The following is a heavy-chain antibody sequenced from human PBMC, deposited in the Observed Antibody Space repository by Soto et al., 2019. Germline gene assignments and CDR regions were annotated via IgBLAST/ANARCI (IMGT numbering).Heavy chain of an antibody. D-gene: IGHD3-16*01. J-gene: IGHJ6*03. V-gene: IGHV3-23*01. CDR2: ISNGAGRT. Sequence: EGQLLESGGGLVQPGGSLRLSCAASGFTFSAYPMIWVSQAPGKGLEWVSTISNGAGRTFYADSVKGRFTISRDNSKNTLYLQMNSLRAEDTAVYYCAKAAARFVYYYYYMDGWGKGTTVTVSS. CDR1: GFTFSAYP. CDR3: AKAAARFVYYYYYMDG.